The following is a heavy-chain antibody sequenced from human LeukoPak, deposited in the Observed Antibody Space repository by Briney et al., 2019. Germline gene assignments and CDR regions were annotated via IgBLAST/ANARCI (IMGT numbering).Heavy chain of an antibody. Sequence: PGGSLRLSCAASGFTFSSYSMNWVRQAPGKGLEWVSSISSSSSYIYYADSVKGRFTISRDNAKNSLYLQMNSLRAEDTAVYYCARDRRGPIPFDYWGQGTLVTVSS. V-gene: IGHV3-21*01. CDR3: ARDRRGPIPFDY. CDR2: ISSSSSYI. CDR1: GFTFSSYS. J-gene: IGHJ4*02. D-gene: IGHD2-2*02.